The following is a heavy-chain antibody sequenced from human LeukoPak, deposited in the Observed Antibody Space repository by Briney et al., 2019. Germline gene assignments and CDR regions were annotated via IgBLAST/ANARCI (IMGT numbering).Heavy chain of an antibody. CDR1: GVSISSNNYF. V-gene: IGHV4-39*07. J-gene: IGHJ3*02. Sequence: SETLSLTCTVSGVSISSNNYFWGWIRQPPGKGLEWIGTIYNTKDTYYNPSVNSRVVISVETSKNQFSLKLSSVTAADTAVYYCARSLYYYGSDSFDIWGQGTMVTVSS. CDR3: ARSLYYYGSDSFDI. CDR2: IYNTKDT. D-gene: IGHD3-10*01.